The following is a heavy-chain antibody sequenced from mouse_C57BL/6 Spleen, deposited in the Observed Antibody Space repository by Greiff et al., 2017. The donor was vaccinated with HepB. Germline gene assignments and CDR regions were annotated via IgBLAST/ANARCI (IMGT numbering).Heavy chain of an antibody. D-gene: IGHD1-2*01. CDR1: GYSITSGYG. CDR2: ISYSGST. Sequence: EVKLLESGPGLVKPSQSLSLTCTVTGYSITSGYGWNWIRQFPGNKLEWMGYISYSGSTNYNPSLKSRISITRDISKNQFFLQLNSVTTEDTATYYCARTARITYWGQGTTLTVSS. CDR3: ARTARITY. J-gene: IGHJ2*01. V-gene: IGHV3-2*02.